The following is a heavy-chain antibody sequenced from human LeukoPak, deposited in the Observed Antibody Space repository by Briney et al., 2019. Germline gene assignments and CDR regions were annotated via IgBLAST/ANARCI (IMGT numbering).Heavy chain of an antibody. CDR3: ARISAGRYGMDV. Sequence: SSETLSLTCTVSGGSVTSGGYYWSWIRRHPGKGLEWIGYVYYTGSTYYNPSLKSRVTISPDTSKNQFSLKVSSVTAADTAVYYCARISAGRYGMDVWGQGTTVTVSS. J-gene: IGHJ6*02. D-gene: IGHD6-6*01. CDR1: GGSVTSGGYY. V-gene: IGHV4-31*03. CDR2: VYYTGST.